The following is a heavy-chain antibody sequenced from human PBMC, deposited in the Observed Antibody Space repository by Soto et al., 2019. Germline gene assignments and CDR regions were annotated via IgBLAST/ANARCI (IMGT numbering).Heavy chain of an antibody. CDR1: GFTFSSYG. CDR2: IWYDGSNK. CDR3: ARVEAGGYYGMDV. J-gene: IGHJ6*02. V-gene: IGHV3-33*01. Sequence: QVQLVESGGGVVQPGRSLRLSCAASGFTFSSYGMHWVRQAPGKGLEWVAVIWYDGSNKYYADSVKGRFTISRDNSKNTLYLKMNSLRAEDTAVYYCARVEAGGYYGMDVWGQGTTVTVSS.